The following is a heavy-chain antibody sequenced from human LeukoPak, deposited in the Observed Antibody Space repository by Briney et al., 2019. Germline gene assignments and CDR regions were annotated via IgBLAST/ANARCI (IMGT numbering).Heavy chain of an antibody. CDR2: IYYSGGT. CDR1: GDSISSYY. D-gene: IGHD3-9*01. J-gene: IGHJ4*02. V-gene: IGHV4-59*01. CDR3: ARAAPPERYFDYYFDY. Sequence: SETLSLTCTVSGDSISSYYWSWIRQPPGKGLEWIGYIYYSGGTKYNPSLKSRVTISVDSSKNQFSLKLSSVTAADTAVYYCARAAPPERYFDYYFDYWGQGTLVTVSS.